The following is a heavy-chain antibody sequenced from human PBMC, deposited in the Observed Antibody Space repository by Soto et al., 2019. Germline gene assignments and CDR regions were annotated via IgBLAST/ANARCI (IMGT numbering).Heavy chain of an antibody. CDR3: ARVVGYCSSTSCYPSSGWYEPAFFDY. J-gene: IGHJ4*02. CDR2: IYYSGST. V-gene: IGHV4-59*01. D-gene: IGHD2-2*03. CDR1: GGSISSYY. Sequence: PSETLSLTCTVSGGSISSYYWSWIRQPPGKGLEWIGYIYYSGSTNYNPSLKSRVTISADTSKNQFSLKLSSVTAADTAVYYCARVVGYCSSTSCYPSSGWYEPAFFDYWGQGTLVTVSS.